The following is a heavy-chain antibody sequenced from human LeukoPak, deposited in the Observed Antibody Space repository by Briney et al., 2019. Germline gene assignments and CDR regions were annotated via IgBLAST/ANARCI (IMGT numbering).Heavy chain of an antibody. Sequence: GGSLRLSCAASGFTFSSYGMHWVRQAPGKGLEWVAVISYDGSNKYYADSVKGRFTISRDNSKNTLYLQMNSLRAEDTAVYCCAKEVPYDFWSGYYTSHFDYWGQGTLVTVSS. CDR3: AKEVPYDFWSGYYTSHFDY. J-gene: IGHJ4*02. CDR2: ISYDGSNK. D-gene: IGHD3-3*01. CDR1: GFTFSSYG. V-gene: IGHV3-30*18.